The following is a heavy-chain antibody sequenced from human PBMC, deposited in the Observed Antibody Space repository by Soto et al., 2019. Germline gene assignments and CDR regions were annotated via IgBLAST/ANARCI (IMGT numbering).Heavy chain of an antibody. D-gene: IGHD1-1*01. V-gene: IGHV1-69*13. Sequence: PVKVSCKASGGTLYSYAIPVVRKAPGQGLEWMGGIIPIFGTANYAQEFQGRVTITADESTSTAYMELSSLRSEDTAVYYCASSRIQLEPYGMDVWGQGTTVTVSS. J-gene: IGHJ6*02. CDR1: GGTLYSYA. CDR3: ASSRIQLEPYGMDV. CDR2: IIPIFGTA.